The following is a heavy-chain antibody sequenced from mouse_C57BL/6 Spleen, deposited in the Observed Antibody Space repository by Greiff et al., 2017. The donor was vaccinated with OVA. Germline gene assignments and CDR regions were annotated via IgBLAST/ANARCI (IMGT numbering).Heavy chain of an antibody. Sequence: EVKLQESGPGLVKPSQSLSLTCSVTGYSITSGYYWHWIRQFPGNKLEWMGYISYDGSNNYNPSLKNRISITRDTSKNQFFLKLNSVTTEDTATYYCARGGNYAMDYWGQGTSVTVSS. CDR3: ARGGNYAMDY. V-gene: IGHV3-6*01. CDR2: ISYDGSN. CDR1: GYSITSGYY. J-gene: IGHJ4*01.